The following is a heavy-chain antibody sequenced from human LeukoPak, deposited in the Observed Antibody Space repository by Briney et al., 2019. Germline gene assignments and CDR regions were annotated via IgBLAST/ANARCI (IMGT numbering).Heavy chain of an antibody. CDR1: GFTFSSYW. Sequence: PGGSLRLSCVASGFTFSSYWMSWVRQAPGKGLEWVGRIKNQTAGGTTDYAAPVKGRFTISRDDSKSTLYLQMNSLKTEDTAVYYCTTAPYVWGSYLGDYWGQGTLVTVSS. D-gene: IGHD3-16*02. J-gene: IGHJ4*02. V-gene: IGHV3-15*01. CDR3: TTAPYVWGSYLGDY. CDR2: IKNQTAGGTT.